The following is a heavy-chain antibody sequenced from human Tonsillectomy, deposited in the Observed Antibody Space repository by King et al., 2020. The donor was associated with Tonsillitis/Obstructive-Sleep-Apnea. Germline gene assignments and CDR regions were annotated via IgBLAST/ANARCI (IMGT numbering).Heavy chain of an antibody. CDR2: ISSSRSTI. J-gene: IGHJ4*02. D-gene: IGHD1-26*01. CDR1: GFTFSSYE. V-gene: IGHV3-48*03. CDR3: AGNLVGAPSMDY. Sequence: VQLVESGGGLVQPGGSLRLSCAASGFTFSSYEMNWVRQAPGKGLEWVSYISSSRSTIYYADSVKGRFTISRDNAKNSLYLQMNSLRADDTAVYYCAGNLVGAPSMDYWGQGTLVTVSS.